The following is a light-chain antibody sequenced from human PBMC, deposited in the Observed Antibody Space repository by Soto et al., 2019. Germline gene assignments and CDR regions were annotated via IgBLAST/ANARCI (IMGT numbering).Light chain of an antibody. J-gene: IGKJ1*01. CDR1: ETVATN. Sequence: VMTQSPATLSVSPGERATLSCWASETVATNLAWYQQKPGQAPRLLISGASTSAAGISDRFRGSGSGAEFTLAISSLRSEASAIYYCQQYFEWPPMTFGQGTKVEI. CDR3: QQYFEWPPMT. V-gene: IGKV3-15*01. CDR2: GAS.